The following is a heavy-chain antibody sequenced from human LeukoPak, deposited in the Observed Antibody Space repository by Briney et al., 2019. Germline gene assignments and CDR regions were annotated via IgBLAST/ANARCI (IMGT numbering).Heavy chain of an antibody. CDR1: GFTFSSYG. Sequence: GRSLRLSCAASGFTFSSYGMHWVRQAPGKGLEWVANIKQDGNEKYYVDSVKGRFTISRDNAKNSLYLQMNSLRAEDTAVYYCAREPDYGDHWYFDLWGRGTLVSVSS. V-gene: IGHV3-7*03. CDR3: AREPDYGDHWYFDL. D-gene: IGHD4-17*01. J-gene: IGHJ2*01. CDR2: IKQDGNEK.